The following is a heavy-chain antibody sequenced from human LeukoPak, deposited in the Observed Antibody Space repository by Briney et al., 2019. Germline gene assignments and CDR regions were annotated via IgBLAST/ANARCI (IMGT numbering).Heavy chain of an antibody. D-gene: IGHD6-19*01. CDR1: GGSFSGYY. CDR2: IKPDGSEK. Sequence: ETLSLTCAVYGGSFSGYYWSWIRQPPGKGLEWVASIKPDGSEKYYVDSVKGRFTISRDNAKNSLYLQLNSLRAEDTALFYCARDRGGSGWYEFESWGQGTLVSVSS. J-gene: IGHJ4*02. V-gene: IGHV3-7*01. CDR3: ARDRGGSGWYEFES.